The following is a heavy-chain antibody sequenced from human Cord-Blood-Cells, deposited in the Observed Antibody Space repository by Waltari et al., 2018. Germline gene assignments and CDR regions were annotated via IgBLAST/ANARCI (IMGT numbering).Heavy chain of an antibody. CDR1: GGSIISSY. Sequence: QVQLQATGPGLVKPSETLSLTCTVHGGSIISSYWIWIRQPPGKGLEWIGYIYYSGSTNYNPSLKSRVTISVDTSKNQFSLKLSSVTAADTAVYYCVGYSYGFAFDIWGQGTMVTVSS. J-gene: IGHJ3*02. CDR2: IYYSGST. CDR3: VGYSYGFAFDI. V-gene: IGHV4-59*01. D-gene: IGHD5-18*01.